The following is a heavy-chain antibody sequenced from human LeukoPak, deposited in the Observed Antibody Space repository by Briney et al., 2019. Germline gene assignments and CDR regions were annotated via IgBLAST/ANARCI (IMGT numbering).Heavy chain of an antibody. Sequence: SETLSLSCTVSGGSISSSSYYWGWIRQPPGKGLEWIGSIYYSGSTYYNPSLKSRVTISVDTSKNQFSLKLSSVTAADTAVYYCARVAAAQRNGMDVWGQGTTVTVSS. CDR1: GGSISSSSYY. CDR2: IYYSGST. J-gene: IGHJ6*02. V-gene: IGHV4-39*01. D-gene: IGHD6-13*01. CDR3: ARVAAAQRNGMDV.